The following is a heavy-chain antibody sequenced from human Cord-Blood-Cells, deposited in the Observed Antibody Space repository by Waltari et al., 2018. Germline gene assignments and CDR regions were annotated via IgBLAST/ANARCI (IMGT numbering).Heavy chain of an antibody. CDR2: FDPEDGET. CDR1: GYTLTELS. D-gene: IGHD3-22*01. CDR3: ATDPAHDSSGYYYDY. J-gene: IGHJ4*02. Sequence: QVQLVQSGAEVKKPGASVKVSCKVSGYTLTELSMPWVPPAPGKGLEWMGGFDPEDGETIYAQKSQGRVTMTEDTSTDTAYMELSSLRSEDTAVYYCATDPAHDSSGYYYDYWGQGTLVTVSS. V-gene: IGHV1-24*01.